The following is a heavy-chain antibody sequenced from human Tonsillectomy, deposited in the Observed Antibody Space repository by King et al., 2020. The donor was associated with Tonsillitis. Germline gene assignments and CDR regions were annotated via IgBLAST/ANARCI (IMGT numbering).Heavy chain of an antibody. D-gene: IGHD1-1*01. CDR3: AKDFWNDLDYDYGMDV. CDR2: INWDSGSI. J-gene: IGHJ6*02. CDR1: GFTFDDYA. V-gene: IGHV3-9*01. Sequence: VQLVESGGGLVQPGRSLRLSCAVSGFTFDDYAMHWVRQAPGKGLEWGSAINWDSGSICYSDSVKGRFTISRDNAKNSLYLEMRSLRPEDTALYYCAKDFWNDLDYDYGMDVWGQGTTVTVSS.